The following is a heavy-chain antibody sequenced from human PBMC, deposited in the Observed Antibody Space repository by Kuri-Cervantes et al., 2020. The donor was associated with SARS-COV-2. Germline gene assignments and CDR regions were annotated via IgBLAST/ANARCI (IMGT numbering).Heavy chain of an antibody. J-gene: IGHJ4*02. Sequence: GESLKISCAASGFTFSGSAMHWVRQASGKGLEWVGRIRSKANSYATAYAASVKGRFTISRDDSKNTAYLQMNSLKTEDTAVYYCTSPDYDFWSGPYLDWGQGTLVTVSS. CDR2: IRSKANSYAT. CDR1: GFTFSGSA. CDR3: TSPDYDFWSGPYLD. D-gene: IGHD3-3*01. V-gene: IGHV3-73*01.